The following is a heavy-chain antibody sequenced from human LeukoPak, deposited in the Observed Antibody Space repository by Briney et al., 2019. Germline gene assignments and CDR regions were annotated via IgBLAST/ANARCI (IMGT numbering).Heavy chain of an antibody. CDR1: GFTFINYA. CDR2: ISPSGAGT. J-gene: IGHJ3*02. D-gene: IGHD5-24*01. CDR3: ARRAYNWGAFDI. V-gene: IGHV3-23*01. Sequence: GGSLRLSCAASGFTFINYAMNWVRQAPGKGLEWVSTISPSGAGTYYADSVKGRFTISRDISKNTLYLQMNSLRPEDTAVYYCARRAYNWGAFDIWGQGTMVTVSS.